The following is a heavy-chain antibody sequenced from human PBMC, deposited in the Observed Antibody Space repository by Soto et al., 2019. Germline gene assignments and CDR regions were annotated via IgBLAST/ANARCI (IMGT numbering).Heavy chain of an antibody. D-gene: IGHD3-3*01. CDR1: GFTFSIYS. CDR3: ARGRVRCPFDY. V-gene: IGHV3-21*01. Sequence: GGSLRLSCAASGFTFSIYSMNWVRQAPGKGLEWVSSISSSSSYIYYADSVKGRFTISRDNAKNSLYLQMNSLRAEDTAVYYCARGRVRCPFDYWGQGTLVTVSS. J-gene: IGHJ4*02. CDR2: ISSSSSYI.